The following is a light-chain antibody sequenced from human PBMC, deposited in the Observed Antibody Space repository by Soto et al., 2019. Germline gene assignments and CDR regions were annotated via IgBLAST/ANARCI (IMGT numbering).Light chain of an antibody. Sequence: EIVLTQSPGTLSLSPGERATLFCRASESVSSNYLAWYQQKPGQAPRLLIYGASSRATGIPVRFSGSGSGTDFTLTISRLEPEDFAVYYCQQYGTSSLTFGGGAKVEIK. J-gene: IGKJ4*01. CDR3: QQYGTSSLT. CDR1: ESVSSNY. V-gene: IGKV3-20*01. CDR2: GAS.